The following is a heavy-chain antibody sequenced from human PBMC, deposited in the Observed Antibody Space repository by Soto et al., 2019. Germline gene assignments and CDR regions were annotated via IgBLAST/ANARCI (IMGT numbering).Heavy chain of an antibody. CDR2: INPSNDNT. J-gene: IGHJ4*02. V-gene: IGHV1-18*01. CDR1: NYSFSSFG. Sequence: QVQMVQSGAEVKKPGASVKVSCKASNYSFSSFGISWMRQAPGQGLEWMAWINPSNDNTNYAQSLKGRVTLTTDTSTNTAYMELTSLRSDDTAVYYCARDPSYSGSNLQVGYFDSWGQGTLVTVSS. D-gene: IGHD1-26*01. CDR3: ARDPSYSGSNLQVGYFDS.